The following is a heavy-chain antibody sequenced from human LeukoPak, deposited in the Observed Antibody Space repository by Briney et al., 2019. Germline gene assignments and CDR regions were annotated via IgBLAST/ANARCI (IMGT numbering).Heavy chain of an antibody. CDR2: IIPTFGTA. V-gene: IGHV1-69*01. D-gene: IGHD2-2*01. CDR1: GGTFSSYA. J-gene: IGHJ4*02. CDR3: ARTSRRYCSSTSCYDFDY. Sequence: SVKVSCKASGGTFSSYAISWVRQAPGQGLEWMGGIIPTFGTANYAQKFQGRVTITADESTSTAYMELSSLRSEDTAVYYCARTSRRYCSSTSCYDFDYWGQGTLVTVSS.